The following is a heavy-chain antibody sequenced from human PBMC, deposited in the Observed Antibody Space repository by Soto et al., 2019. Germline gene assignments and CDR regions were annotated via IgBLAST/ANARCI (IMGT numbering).Heavy chain of an antibody. D-gene: IGHD2-21*02. CDR2: ISAYNGNT. CDR1: GYTFTSYG. J-gene: IGHJ4*02. V-gene: IGHV1-18*01. Sequence: GASVKVSCKASGYTFTSYGISWVRHAPGQGLEWMGWISAYNGNTNYAQKFQGRVSMTTDTSASTAYMELSSLRSEDTAVYYCARSIVVVTALDYWGQGTLVTVSS. CDR3: ARSIVVVTALDY.